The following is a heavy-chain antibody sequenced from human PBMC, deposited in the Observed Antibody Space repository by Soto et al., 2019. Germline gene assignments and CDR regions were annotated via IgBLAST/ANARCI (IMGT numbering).Heavy chain of an antibody. V-gene: IGHV3-23*01. CDR3: AKHDSSGTSWFDD. CDR2: ISGSGGST. J-gene: IGHJ4*02. CDR1: GFTFSSYA. Sequence: DVQLLESGGGLVQPGGSLRLSCAASGFTFSSYAMSWVRQAPGKGLEWVSGISGSGGSTYYADSLQGRFTISRDNSKNALYLQMNRLRAEDTAVYYCAKHDSSGTSWFDDWGQGTLVTVSS. D-gene: IGHD6-19*01.